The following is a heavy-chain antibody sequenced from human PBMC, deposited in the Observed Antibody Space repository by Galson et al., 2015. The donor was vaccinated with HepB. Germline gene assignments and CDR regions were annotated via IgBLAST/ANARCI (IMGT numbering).Heavy chain of an antibody. Sequence: SLRLSCAASGFTFSSYAMHWVRQAPGKGLEWVAVISYDGSNKYYADSVKGRFTISRDNSKNTLYLQMNSLRAGDTAVYYCARDPKRGLRFLDLVWAFDIWGQGTMVTVSS. CDR3: ARDPKRGLRFLDLVWAFDI. CDR1: GFTFSSYA. D-gene: IGHD5-12*01. V-gene: IGHV3-30-3*01. CDR2: ISYDGSNK. J-gene: IGHJ3*02.